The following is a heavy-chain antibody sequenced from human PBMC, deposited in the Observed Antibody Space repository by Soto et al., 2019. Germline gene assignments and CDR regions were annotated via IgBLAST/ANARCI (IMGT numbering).Heavy chain of an antibody. CDR2: IYYSGST. CDR1: CGSIGSYY. CDR3: ARAPLRFLEWLPRGYYFDY. D-gene: IGHD3-3*01. J-gene: IGHJ4*02. Sequence: SETLTLPRTVSCGSIGSYYWSWIRKHPGKGPEWFGYIYYSGSTNYNPSLKSRVTISVDTSKNQFSLKLSSVTAADTAVYYCARAPLRFLEWLPRGYYFDYWGQGTLVTVSS. V-gene: IGHV4-59*01.